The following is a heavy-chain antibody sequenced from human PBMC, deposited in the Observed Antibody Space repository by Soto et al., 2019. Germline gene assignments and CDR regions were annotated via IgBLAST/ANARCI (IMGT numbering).Heavy chain of an antibody. CDR3: ARDRFGSGSPKRVDAFDI. J-gene: IGHJ3*02. CDR2: IIPIFGTA. CDR1: GGTFSSYA. V-gene: IGHV1-69*13. Sequence: GASVKVSCKASGGTFSSYAISWVRQAPGQGLEWMGGIIPIFGTANYAQKFQGRVTITADESTSTACMELSSLRSEDTAVYYCARDRFGSGSPKRVDAFDIWGQGTMVTVSS. D-gene: IGHD1-26*01.